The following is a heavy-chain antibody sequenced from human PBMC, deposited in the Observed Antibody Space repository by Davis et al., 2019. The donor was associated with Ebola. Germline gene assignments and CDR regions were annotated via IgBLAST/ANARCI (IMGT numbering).Heavy chain of an antibody. D-gene: IGHD3-10*02. V-gene: IGHV3-30*04. Sequence: GESLKISCAASGFTFSSYAMHWVRQAPGKGLEWVAVISYDGSNKYYADSVKGRFTISRDNSKNTLYLQMNSLRAEDTAVYYCAKGQYYYVPGDIWGQGTMVTVSS. CDR2: ISYDGSNK. CDR3: AKGQYYYVPGDI. J-gene: IGHJ3*02. CDR1: GFTFSSYA.